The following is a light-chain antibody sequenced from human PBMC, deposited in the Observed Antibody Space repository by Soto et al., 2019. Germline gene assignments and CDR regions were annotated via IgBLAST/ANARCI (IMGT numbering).Light chain of an antibody. CDR3: QQRSNWPIT. CDR1: QSVSS. Sequence: IVLTQSPSTLSLSTGERALLSFRASQSVSSLAWYQQKPGQAPRLLIYDASTWATGVPARFSGSGSGTDFTLTISSLESEDFAVYYCQQRSNWPITFGQGTRLEIK. J-gene: IGKJ5*01. CDR2: DAS. V-gene: IGKV3-11*01.